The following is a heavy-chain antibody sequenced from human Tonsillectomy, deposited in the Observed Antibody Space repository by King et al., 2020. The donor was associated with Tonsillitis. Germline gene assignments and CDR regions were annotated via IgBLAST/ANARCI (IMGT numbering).Heavy chain of an antibody. V-gene: IGHV4-34*01. J-gene: IGHJ4*02. D-gene: IGHD2-2*01. CDR1: GGSFSGYY. Sequence: VQLQQWGAGLLKPSETLSLTCDVYGGSFSGYYCSWIRQPPGKGLEWIGEINHSGSTTYKPSLQTRVTISVDTSKNQFSLMLSSVTSADTSVYYCARGRYLGSTSCAGYWGQGTLVTVSS. CDR2: INHSGST. CDR3: ARGRYLGSTSCAGY.